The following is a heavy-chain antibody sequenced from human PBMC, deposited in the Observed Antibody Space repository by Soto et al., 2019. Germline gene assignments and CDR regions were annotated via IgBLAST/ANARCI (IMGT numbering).Heavy chain of an antibody. CDR2: ISDTSSHI. CDR3: ARVRSGGSGYFDY. Sequence: EVQLVESGGGLVKPGGSLRLSCAASGFTFSIYTMTWVRQAPGKGLEWVSSISDTSSHIYYSDSVRGRFTVSRDNAKNSLYLQVNSLRAKDTAVYYCARVRSGGSGYFDYWGQGTLVTVSS. J-gene: IGHJ4*02. D-gene: IGHD2-15*01. CDR1: GFTFSIYT. V-gene: IGHV3-21*01.